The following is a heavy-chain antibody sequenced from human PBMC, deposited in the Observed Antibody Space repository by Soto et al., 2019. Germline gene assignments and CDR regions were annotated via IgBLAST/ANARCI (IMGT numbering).Heavy chain of an antibody. CDR1: GYTFTSSG. CDR3: ARDSGSYMYVSD. D-gene: IGHD1-26*01. V-gene: IGHV1-18*01. CDR2: ISAYNGET. Sequence: QVQLVQSGAEVKKPGASVKVSCKASGYTFTSSGFSWVRQAPGQGLEWMAWISAYNGETHYAQKFHGRAPMTTDTSTSTSYMELRSLRSDDTAVYYCARDSGSYMYVSDWGQGTLVTVSS. J-gene: IGHJ4*02.